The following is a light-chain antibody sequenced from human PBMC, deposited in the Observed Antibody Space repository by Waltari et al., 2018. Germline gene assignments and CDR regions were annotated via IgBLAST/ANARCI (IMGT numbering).Light chain of an antibody. CDR1: SSYIGGYNN. V-gene: IGLV2-14*03. Sequence: QSALTQPASVSVSPGQAITISCPGTSSYIGGYNNASWYQQPPGKAPKLMIFDVTKRPSGVSDRFSGSKSGNTASLTISGLHTDDESDYYCSSYTSTNTVIFGGGTKVTVL. J-gene: IGLJ2*01. CDR3: SSYTSTNTVI. CDR2: DVT.